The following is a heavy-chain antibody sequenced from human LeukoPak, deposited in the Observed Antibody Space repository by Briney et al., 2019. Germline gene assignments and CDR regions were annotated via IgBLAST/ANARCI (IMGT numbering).Heavy chain of an antibody. CDR3: AGRYYDSTGTPEP. CDR1: GGSFSGYY. Sequence: SETVSLTCDVYGGSFSGYYWSWIRQPPEKGLEWIGEINHRGSTNYNPSLKSRVSISVDTSKNQFSLNLNSAAAADTAVYYCAGRYYDSTGTPEPWGQETLVTVSS. D-gene: IGHD3-22*01. J-gene: IGHJ5*02. V-gene: IGHV4-34*01. CDR2: INHRGST.